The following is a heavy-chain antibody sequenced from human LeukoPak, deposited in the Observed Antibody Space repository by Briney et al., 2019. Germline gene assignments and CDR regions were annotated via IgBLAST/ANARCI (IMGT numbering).Heavy chain of an antibody. Sequence: SETLSLTCAVSGYSISSGYYWGWIRQPPGKGLEWIGSIYHSGSTYYNPSLKSRVTISVDTSKNQFSLKLSSVTAAHTAVYYCARQRGIAAAGSRFDYWGQGTLVTVPS. D-gene: IGHD6-13*01. J-gene: IGHJ4*02. CDR3: ARQRGIAAAGSRFDY. V-gene: IGHV4-38-2*01. CDR2: IYHSGST. CDR1: GYSISSGYY.